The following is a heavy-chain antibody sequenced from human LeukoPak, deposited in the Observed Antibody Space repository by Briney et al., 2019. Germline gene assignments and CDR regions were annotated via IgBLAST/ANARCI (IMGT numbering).Heavy chain of an antibody. D-gene: IGHD3-22*01. CDR2: INAGNGNT. CDR3: ARDHGYYYDSSGYSKFHY. V-gene: IGHV1-3*01. Sequence: ASVKVSCKASGYTFTSYAMHWVRQAPGQRLEWMGWINAGNGNTKYSQKFQGRVTITRDTSASTAYMELSSLRSEDTAVYYCARDHGYYYDSSGYSKFHYWGQGTLVTVSS. CDR1: GYTFTSYA. J-gene: IGHJ4*02.